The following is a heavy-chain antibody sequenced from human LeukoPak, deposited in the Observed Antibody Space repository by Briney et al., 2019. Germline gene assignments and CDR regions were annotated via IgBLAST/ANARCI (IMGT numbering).Heavy chain of an antibody. J-gene: IGHJ4*02. V-gene: IGHV3-66*01. D-gene: IGHD3-10*01. CDR2: IYSGGST. Sequence: PGGSLRPSCAASGFSVSTNYMSWVRQAPGQGLEWLSVIYSGGSTYYADSVKGRFTISRDNSKNTLYLQMTSLRAEDSAVYYCARERNAGGWGQGTLVTVSS. CDR1: GFSVSTNY. CDR3: ARERNAGG.